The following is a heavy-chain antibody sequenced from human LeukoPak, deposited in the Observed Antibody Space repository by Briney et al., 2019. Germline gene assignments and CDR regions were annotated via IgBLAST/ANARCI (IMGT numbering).Heavy chain of an antibody. CDR1: GFTFSSYW. Sequence: GGSLRLSCAASGFTFSSYWIHWVRQAPGKGLVWVSDIDSDGSNTNYADSVKGRFTISRDNAKHTVYLEMNSLRADDTAVYYCARGGNYVQEAFDYWGQGTLVTVSS. D-gene: IGHD1-26*01. V-gene: IGHV3-74*01. CDR3: ARGGNYVQEAFDY. CDR2: IDSDGSNT. J-gene: IGHJ4*02.